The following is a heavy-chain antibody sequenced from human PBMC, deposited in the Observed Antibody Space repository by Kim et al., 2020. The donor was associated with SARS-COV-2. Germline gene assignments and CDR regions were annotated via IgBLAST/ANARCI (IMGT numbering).Heavy chain of an antibody. V-gene: IGHV3-30*04. J-gene: IGHJ6*02. CDR2: ISSDGSNK. Sequence: GGSLRLSCAASGFTFSSYAMHWVRQAPGKGLEWVAVISSDGSNKYYVDSVKGRFTISRDNSKNTLYLQMNSLRAEDTAVYYCARQYGSGSSYYYYGMDVWGQGTTVTVSS. CDR3: ARQYGSGSSYYYYGMDV. CDR1: GFTFSSYA. D-gene: IGHD3-10*01.